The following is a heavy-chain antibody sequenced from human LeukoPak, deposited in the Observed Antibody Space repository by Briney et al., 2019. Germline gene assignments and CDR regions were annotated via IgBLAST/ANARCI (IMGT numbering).Heavy chain of an antibody. CDR3: ARDAQWLVPEGYFYYMDV. J-gene: IGHJ6*03. V-gene: IGHV3-21*01. CDR1: GFTFSRYS. Sequence: GGSLRLSCTGSGFTFSRYSMNWFRQAPGKGLERVSSISSRSTNIFYADSVKGRFTISRDNAKNSLYLQINSLGAEDTAVYYCARDAQWLVPEGYFYYMDVWGKGTTVTVSS. D-gene: IGHD6-19*01. CDR2: ISSRSTNI.